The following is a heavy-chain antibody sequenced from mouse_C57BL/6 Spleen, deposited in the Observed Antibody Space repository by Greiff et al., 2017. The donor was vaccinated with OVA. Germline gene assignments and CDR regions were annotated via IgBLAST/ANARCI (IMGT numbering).Heavy chain of an antibody. J-gene: IGHJ4*01. CDR3: GKGHYGSMYAMDY. CDR1: GFTFSDYG. V-gene: IGHV5-17*01. Sequence: EVMLVESGGGLVKPVGSLKLSCAASGFTFSDYGMHWVRQAPEQGLEWVAYISSGSSTIYYADTVKGRFTISIDNAKNTLFLQMTSLRSEDAAMYYCGKGHYGSMYAMDYWGQGTSVTVSS. CDR2: ISSGSSTI. D-gene: IGHD1-1*01.